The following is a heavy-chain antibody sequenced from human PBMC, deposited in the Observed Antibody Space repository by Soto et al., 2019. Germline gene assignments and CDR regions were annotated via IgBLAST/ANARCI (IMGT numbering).Heavy chain of an antibody. CDR1: CGSISSYY. CDR2: IYYSGST. J-gene: IGHJ6*02. Sequence: PSETLSLTCTVSCGSISSYYWSWIRQPPGKGLEWIGYIYYSGSTNYNPSLKSRVTISVDTSKNQFSLKLSSVTAADTAVYYCARYGEMATITYYYYYGMDVWGQGNTFTGS. CDR3: ARYGEMATITYYYYYGMDV. D-gene: IGHD5-12*01. V-gene: IGHV4-59*01.